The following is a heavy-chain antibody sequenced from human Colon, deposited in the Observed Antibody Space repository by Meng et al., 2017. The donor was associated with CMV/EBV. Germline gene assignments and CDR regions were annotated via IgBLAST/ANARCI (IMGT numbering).Heavy chain of an antibody. V-gene: IGHV3-30*02. CDR1: GFTFSNYG. CDR2: IRYDGNDK. J-gene: IGHJ4*02. Sequence: GESLKISCAASGFTFSNYGIHWVRQAPGRGLEWVAFIRYDGNDKYYGDSVKGRFTISRDNSKNTLYLQMISLRAEDTAVYYCARDRQAVGATDLDSWGQGTLVTVSS. CDR3: ARDRQAVGATDLDS. D-gene: IGHD1-26*01.